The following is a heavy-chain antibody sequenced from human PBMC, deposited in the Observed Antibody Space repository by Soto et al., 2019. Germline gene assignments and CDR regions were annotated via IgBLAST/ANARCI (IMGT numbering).Heavy chain of an antibody. CDR1: GVIFENFG. CDR3: AKNQGVELVPLATVDWFDP. CDR2: ISGRGFKK. J-gene: IGHJ5*02. D-gene: IGHD1-26*01. V-gene: IGHV3-23*01. Sequence: PGGSLGLSCAASGVIFENFGMSWLRQAPGKGLEWISSISGRGFKKYYADSVKGRFTISRDNSKSTVYLELNNLSAEDTAVYHCAKNQGVELVPLATVDWFDPWGQGSVVTVSS.